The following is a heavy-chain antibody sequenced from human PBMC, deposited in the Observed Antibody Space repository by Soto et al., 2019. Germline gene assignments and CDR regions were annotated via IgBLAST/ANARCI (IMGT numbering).Heavy chain of an antibody. Sequence: QVQLVQSGAEVKKPGASVKVSCKASGYTFTSYAMHWVRQAPGQRLEWMGWINAGNGNTKYSQKFPGRVNINMDTSASTAYMELSSLRSEDTAVYYCARDPDIVVVTAKRLGGTGGRGWYFDLWGRGTLGTVSS. CDR1: GYTFTSYA. CDR3: ARDPDIVVVTAKRLGGTGGRGWYFDL. CDR2: INAGNGNT. D-gene: IGHD2-21*02. V-gene: IGHV1-3*01. J-gene: IGHJ2*01.